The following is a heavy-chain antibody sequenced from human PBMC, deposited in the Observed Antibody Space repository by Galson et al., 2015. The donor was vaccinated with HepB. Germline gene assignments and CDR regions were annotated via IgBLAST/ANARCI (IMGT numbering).Heavy chain of an antibody. Sequence: SLRLSCAASGFTFDDYAMHWVRQAPGKGLEWVSGISWNSGSIGYADSVKGRFTISRDNAKNSLYLQMNSLRAEDTALYYCAKALQGLYYYGMDVWGPGTTVTVSS. CDR1: GFTFDDYA. V-gene: IGHV3-9*01. J-gene: IGHJ6*02. CDR3: AKALQGLYYYGMDV. CDR2: ISWNSGSI.